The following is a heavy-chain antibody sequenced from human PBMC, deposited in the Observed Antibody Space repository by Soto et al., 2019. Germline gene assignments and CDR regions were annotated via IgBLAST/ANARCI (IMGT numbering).Heavy chain of an antibody. J-gene: IGHJ4*02. D-gene: IGHD3-22*01. V-gene: IGHV3-9*01. CDR3: ASSVYSSSAPNDY. CDR2: ISWNSDTI. CDR1: GFTFDDYA. Sequence: EVQLVESGGGLVQPGRSLTLSCAASGFTFDDYAMHWVRQAPGKGLEWVSGISWNSDTIGYADSVRGRFTISRDNAENSLYLQMNSLRADDTAVYYCASSVYSSSAPNDYWGQGSLVTVSS.